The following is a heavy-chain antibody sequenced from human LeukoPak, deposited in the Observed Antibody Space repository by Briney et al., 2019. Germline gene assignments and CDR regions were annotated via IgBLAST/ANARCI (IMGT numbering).Heavy chain of an antibody. Sequence: PSETLSLTCTVSGGSVTTYFWSWIRQPPGKGLEWIGYIYDTGSTNYNPSLKSRVTMSIDTSKNHFSLKLTSVTAADTAVYYCAREALYSSVYFDYWGRGTLVTVSA. V-gene: IGHV4-59*02. D-gene: IGHD6-19*01. CDR2: IYDTGST. CDR3: AREALYSSVYFDY. J-gene: IGHJ4*02. CDR1: GGSVTTYF.